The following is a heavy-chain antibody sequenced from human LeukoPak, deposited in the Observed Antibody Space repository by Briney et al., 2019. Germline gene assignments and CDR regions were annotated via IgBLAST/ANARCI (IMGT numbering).Heavy chain of an antibody. J-gene: IGHJ4*02. CDR2: IYYSGST. CDR3: NYYDSSAYLFDY. V-gene: IGHV4-59*08. Sequence: SETLSLTCSVSGGSIITYYWSWIRQPPGKGLEWIGYIYYSGSTNYNPSLKSRVTISVDTSKNQFSLKLSSVTAADTAVYYCNYYDSSAYLFDYWGQGTLVAVSS. CDR1: GGSIITYY. D-gene: IGHD3-22*01.